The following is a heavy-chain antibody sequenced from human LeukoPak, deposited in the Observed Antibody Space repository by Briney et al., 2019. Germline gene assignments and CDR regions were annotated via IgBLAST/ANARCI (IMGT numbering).Heavy chain of an antibody. CDR1: GYTFHNYW. CDR3: ARHRGYGGDYDY. J-gene: IGHJ4*02. Sequence: GESLKISCKGSGYTFHNYWIAWVRQMPGKGLERMGIIYPDDSDARYSPSFQGQVSISADKSITTAYLQWSSLKASDTAMYYCARHRGYGGDYDYWGQGTLVTVSS. CDR2: IYPDDSDA. D-gene: IGHD2-21*01. V-gene: IGHV5-51*01.